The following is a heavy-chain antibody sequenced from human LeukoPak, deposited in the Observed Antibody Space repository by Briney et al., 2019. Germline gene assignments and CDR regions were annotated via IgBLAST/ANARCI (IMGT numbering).Heavy chain of an antibody. CDR2: ITYSSGNT. D-gene: IGHD2-21*02. CDR1: GFTFNAYG. V-gene: IGHV3-23*01. CDR3: AKDGTGCGGDCYSDY. J-gene: IGHJ4*02. Sequence: GGSLRLSCAASGFTFNAYGMSWFRQAPGKGLEWVSAITYSSGNTYYADSVKGRFTISRDNSNSLRAEDTALYCAKDGTGCGGDCYSDYWGQGTLVTVSS.